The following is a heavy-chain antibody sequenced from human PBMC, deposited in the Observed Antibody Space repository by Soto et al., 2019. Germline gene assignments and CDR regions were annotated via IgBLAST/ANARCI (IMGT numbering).Heavy chain of an antibody. CDR1: GFTFRSFT. D-gene: IGHD6-13*01. CDR3: TRDASRDSSARGWFDP. CDR2: ISSNSAYI. V-gene: IGHV3-21*01. J-gene: IGHJ5*02. Sequence: GGSLRLSCAASGFTFRSFTMNWVRQAPGKGLEWVSTISSNSAYIYYTDALRGRFTISRDNAKNSLHLQMNSLRAEDTAVYYFTRDASRDSSARGWFDPWGPGTLVTVSS.